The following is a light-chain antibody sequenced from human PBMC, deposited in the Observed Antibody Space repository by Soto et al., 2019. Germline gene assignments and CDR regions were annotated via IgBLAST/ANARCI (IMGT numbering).Light chain of an antibody. CDR3: QSYDSSLSGYV. J-gene: IGLJ1*01. V-gene: IGLV1-40*01. CDR2: GNS. Sequence: QSALTQPPSVSGTPGQRVTISCTGSNSKNGAGYDVHLYQQLPGSVPKLLIYGNSNRPSGVPDRFSGSKSGTSASLAITGLQAEDEADYYCQSYDSSLSGYVFGTGTKVTVL. CDR1: NSKNGAGYD.